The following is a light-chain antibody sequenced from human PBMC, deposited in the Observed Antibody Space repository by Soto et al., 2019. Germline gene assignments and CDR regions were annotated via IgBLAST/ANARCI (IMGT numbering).Light chain of an antibody. CDR2: EVS. V-gene: IGLV2-8*01. CDR1: SSDVGGYNY. CDR3: SSYAGSNNYV. Sequence: QSALTQPPSASGSPGQSVTIFCTGTSSDVGGYNYVSWYQQHPGKAPKLMIYEVSKRPSGVPDRFSGSKSGNTASLTVSGLQAEDEADYYCSSYAGSNNYVFGTGIKLTVL. J-gene: IGLJ1*01.